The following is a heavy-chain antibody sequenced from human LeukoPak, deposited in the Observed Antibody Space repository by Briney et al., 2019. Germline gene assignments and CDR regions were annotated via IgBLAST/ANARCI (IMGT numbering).Heavy chain of an antibody. CDR1: GGSINNYY. V-gene: IGHV4-59*12. J-gene: IGHJ4*02. CDR3: ARGRLYYDFWSGYHHFGY. Sequence: SETLSLTCSVSGGSINNYYWSWIRQPPGKGLEWIGYIHYSGATDYNPPFKSRVTISLDTSKNQFSLKLSSVTAADTAVYYCARGRLYYDFWSGYHHFGYWGQGTLVTVSS. D-gene: IGHD3-3*01. CDR2: IHYSGAT.